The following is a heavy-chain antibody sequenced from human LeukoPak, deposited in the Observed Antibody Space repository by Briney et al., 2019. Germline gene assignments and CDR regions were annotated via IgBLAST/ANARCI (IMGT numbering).Heavy chain of an antibody. CDR1: GGTFSSYA. CDR2: TIPILGIA. CDR3: ATEYSSSQQDY. Sequence: SVKVSCKASGGTFSSYAISWVRQAPGQGLEWMGRTIPILGIANYAQKFQGRVTITADESTSTAYMELSSLRSEDTAVYYCATEYSSSQQDYWGQGTLVTVSS. J-gene: IGHJ4*02. V-gene: IGHV1-69*04. D-gene: IGHD6-6*01.